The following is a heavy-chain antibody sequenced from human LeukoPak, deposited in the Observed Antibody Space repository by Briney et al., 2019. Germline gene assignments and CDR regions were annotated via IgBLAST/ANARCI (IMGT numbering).Heavy chain of an antibody. CDR3: ARKENGYYYFDY. CDR2: IYHSGTT. CDR1: GYSITSSSW. V-gene: IGHV4-28*01. Sequence: SETLSLTCAVSGYSITSSSWWGWIRQPPGKGLEWIGYIYHSGTTYYNPSLQSRVTMSVDTSKNQFSLKLSSVTAVDTAVYYCARKENGYYYFDYWGQGTLVTVSS. J-gene: IGHJ4*02. D-gene: IGHD3-22*01.